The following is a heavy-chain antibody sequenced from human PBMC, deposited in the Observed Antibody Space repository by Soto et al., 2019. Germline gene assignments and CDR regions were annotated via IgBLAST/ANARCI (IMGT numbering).Heavy chain of an antibody. CDR3: ARDQGITMVRGVIDYYYYYGMDV. V-gene: IGHV3-33*01. J-gene: IGHJ6*02. D-gene: IGHD3-10*01. Sequence: QVQLVESGGGVVQPGRSLRLSCAASGFTFSSYGMHWVRQAPGKGLEWVAVIWYDGSNKYYADSVKGRFTISRDNSKNTLYLQMNSLRAEVTAVYYCARDQGITMVRGVIDYYYYYGMDVWGQGTTVTVSS. CDR1: GFTFSSYG. CDR2: IWYDGSNK.